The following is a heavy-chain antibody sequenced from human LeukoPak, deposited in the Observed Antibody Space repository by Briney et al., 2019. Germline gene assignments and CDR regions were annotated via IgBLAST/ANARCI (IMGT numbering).Heavy chain of an antibody. CDR2: FDPEDGET. V-gene: IGHV1-24*01. CDR1: GYTLTELS. D-gene: IGHD1-26*01. Sequence: PGASVKVSCKVSGYTLTELSMHWVRQAPGKGLEWMGGFDPEDGETIYAQKFQGRVTMTEDTSTDTAYMELSSLRSEDTAVYYCATDPRYSGGYFRDWGLFSSWGQGTLVTVSS. CDR3: ATDPRYSGGYFRDWGLFSS. J-gene: IGHJ5*02.